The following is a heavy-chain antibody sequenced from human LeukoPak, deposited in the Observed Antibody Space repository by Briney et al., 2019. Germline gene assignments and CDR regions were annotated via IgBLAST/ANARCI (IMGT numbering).Heavy chain of an antibody. CDR2: ISYSGNTI. V-gene: IGHV3-11*01. CDR3: ARRGTFFDY. J-gene: IGHJ4*02. CDR1: GFTFSSYW. Sequence: GGSLRLSCAASGFTFSSYWMSWMRQAPGKGLEWVSYISYSGNTIYYADSVKGRFTISRDNAKNSLYLQMNSLRAEDTAVYYCARRGTFFDYWGQGTLVTVSS. D-gene: IGHD1-1*01.